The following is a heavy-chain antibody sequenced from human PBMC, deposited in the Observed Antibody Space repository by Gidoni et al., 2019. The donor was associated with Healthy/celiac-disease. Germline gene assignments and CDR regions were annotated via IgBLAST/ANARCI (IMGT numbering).Heavy chain of an antibody. CDR2: ISGSGGST. V-gene: IGHV3-23*04. Sequence: EVQRVEYGGGLVQPGGSGRRSCAASGFTFSSHARSWVRQAPVKGLEWVSAISGSGGSTSYAYSVQGRFTISSDNSKNTLYLQMNSLRAEDTAVYYCAKGPRSVVVPAATTEDYYYYMDVWGKGTTVTVSS. D-gene: IGHD2-2*01. CDR3: AKGPRSVVVPAATTEDYYYYMDV. CDR1: GFTFSSHA. J-gene: IGHJ6*03.